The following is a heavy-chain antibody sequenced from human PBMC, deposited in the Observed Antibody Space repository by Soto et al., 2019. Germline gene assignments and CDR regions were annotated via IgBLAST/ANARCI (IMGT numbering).Heavy chain of an antibody. CDR2: IIPIFGTA. J-gene: IGHJ4*02. CDR1: GGTFSSYA. CDR3: AGGGYSYGNLDY. D-gene: IGHD5-18*01. Sequence: SVKVSCKASGGTFSSYAISWVRQAPGQGLEWMGGIIPIFGTANYAQKFQGRVTITADESTSTAYMELSSLRPEDTAVYYCAGGGYSYGNLDYWGQGTLVTVSS. V-gene: IGHV1-69*13.